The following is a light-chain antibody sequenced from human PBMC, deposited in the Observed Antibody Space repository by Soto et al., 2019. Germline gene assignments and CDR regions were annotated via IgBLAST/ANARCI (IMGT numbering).Light chain of an antibody. V-gene: IGKV4-1*01. CDR1: QSVLYSSTNKNF. J-gene: IGKJ2*01. CDR3: HQYYSIPYS. CDR2: WSS. Sequence: DIVMTQSPDSLAVSLGERATINCKSSQSVLYSSTNKNFLAWYQQKPGQPPKLLIYWSSTRESGVPDRFSGSRSGTDFTLTISSLQAEDVAVYYCHQYYSIPYSFGQGTKLEIK.